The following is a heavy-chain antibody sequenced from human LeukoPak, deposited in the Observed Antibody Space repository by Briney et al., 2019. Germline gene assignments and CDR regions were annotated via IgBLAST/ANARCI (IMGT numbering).Heavy chain of an antibody. CDR1: GGTFSSYT. J-gene: IGHJ4*02. V-gene: IGHV1-69*02. CDR3: CRPRGQPTRHDNILTGQFDY. D-gene: IGHD3-9*01. CDR2: IIPILGIA. Sequence: SVTVSCKASGGTFSSYTISWVRQAPGQGLEWMGRIIPILGIANYAQKFQGRVTITADKSTSTAYMELSSLRSEDQASLYVCRPRGQPTRHDNILTGQFDYWGEATLATVSS.